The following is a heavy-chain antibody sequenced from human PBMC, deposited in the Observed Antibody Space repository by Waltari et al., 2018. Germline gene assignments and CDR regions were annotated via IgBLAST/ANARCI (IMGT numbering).Heavy chain of an antibody. CDR1: GYTFTSYG. CDR3: ARGDGEWLAGPSGDAFDI. CDR2: IIPILGIA. Sequence: QVQLVQSGAEVKKPGASVKVSCKASGYTFTSYGISWVRQAPGQGLEWMGGIIPILGIANYAQKFQGRVTITADKSTSTAYMELSSLRSEDTAVYYCARGDGEWLAGPSGDAFDIWGQGTMVTVSS. J-gene: IGHJ3*02. D-gene: IGHD3-3*01. V-gene: IGHV1-69*10.